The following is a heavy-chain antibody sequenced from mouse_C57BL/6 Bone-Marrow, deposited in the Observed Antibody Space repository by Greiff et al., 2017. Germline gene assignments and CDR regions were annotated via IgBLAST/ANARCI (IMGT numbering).Heavy chain of an antibody. CDR3: TTSYYGYDVGY. D-gene: IGHD2-2*01. J-gene: IGHJ2*01. CDR1: GFNIKDDY. CDR2: IDPENGDT. Sequence: EVQRVESGAELVRPGASVKLSCTASGFNIKDDYMHWVKQRPEQGLEWIGWIDPENGDTEYASKFQGKATITADTSSNTAYLQLSSLTSEDTAVYYCTTSYYGYDVGYWGQGTTLTVSS. V-gene: IGHV14-4*01.